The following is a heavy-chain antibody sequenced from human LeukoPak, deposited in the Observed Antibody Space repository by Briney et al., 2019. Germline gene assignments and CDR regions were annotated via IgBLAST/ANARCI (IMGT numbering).Heavy chain of an antibody. CDR3: ARDGDYYGSGSYYMDWFDP. Sequence: GGSLRLSCAASGLTGSSNFMTWVRQAPGKGLEWVSAIYSGGSTFYADSVRGRFNISRDNSRKTMFLQMSSLRVEDAAVYYCARDGDYYGSGSYYMDWFDPWGQGTLVTVSS. CDR1: GLTGSSNF. D-gene: IGHD3-10*01. J-gene: IGHJ5*02. V-gene: IGHV3-66*01. CDR2: IYSGGST.